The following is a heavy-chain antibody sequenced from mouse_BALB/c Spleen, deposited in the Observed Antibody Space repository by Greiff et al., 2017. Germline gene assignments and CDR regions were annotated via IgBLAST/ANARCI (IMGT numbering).Heavy chain of an antibody. V-gene: IGHV3-6*02. CDR3: ASYGNYDYYAMDY. Sequence: EVQLVESGPGLVKPSQSLSLTCSVTGYSITSGYYWNWIRQFPGNKLEWMGYISYDGSNNYNPSLKNRISITRDTSKNQFFLKLNSVTTEDTATYYCASYGNYDYYAMDYWGQGTSVTVSS. J-gene: IGHJ4*01. CDR1: GYSITSGYY. D-gene: IGHD2-1*01. CDR2: ISYDGSN.